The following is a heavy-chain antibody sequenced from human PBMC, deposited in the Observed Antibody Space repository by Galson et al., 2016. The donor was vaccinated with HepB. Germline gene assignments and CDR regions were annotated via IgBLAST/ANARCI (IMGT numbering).Heavy chain of an antibody. CDR2: IYWDEDK. CDR3: AHSVAQQCGDGCYAISGWFDP. V-gene: IGHV2-5*02. Sequence: PALVKPTQTLTLTCTFSGFSLSTSGEGVGWIRQPPGKALEWLALIYWDEDKRYSPSLKSRLTITKDTSKNQVVLTMTNMDPVDTATYFCAHSVAQQCGDGCYAISGWFDPWGQGTLGTVSS. J-gene: IGHJ5*02. D-gene: IGHD2-21*01. CDR1: GFSLSTSGEG.